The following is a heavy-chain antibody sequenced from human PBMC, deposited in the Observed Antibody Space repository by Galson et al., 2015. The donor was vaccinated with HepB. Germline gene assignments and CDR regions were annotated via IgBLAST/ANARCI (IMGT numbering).Heavy chain of an antibody. V-gene: IGHV3-30*04. CDR3: ARAYYYDSSGPYWYFDL. D-gene: IGHD3-22*01. Sequence: SLRLSCAASGFTFSSYAMHWVRQAPGKGLEWVAVISYDGSNKYYADSVKGRFTISRDNSKNTLYLQMNSLRAEDTAVYYCARAYYYDSSGPYWYFDLWGRGTLVTVSS. CDR2: ISYDGSNK. J-gene: IGHJ2*01. CDR1: GFTFSSYA.